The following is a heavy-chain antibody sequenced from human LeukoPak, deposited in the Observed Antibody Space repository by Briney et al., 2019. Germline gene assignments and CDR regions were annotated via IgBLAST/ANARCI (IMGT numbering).Heavy chain of an antibody. J-gene: IGHJ6*04. CDR3: ARHPVATTYYYYYYGMDV. CDR1: GYSFTSYW. CDR2: IDPSDSYT. V-gene: IGHV5-10-1*01. D-gene: IGHD5-12*01. Sequence: GESLKISCKGSGYSFTSYWISWMRQMPGKGLEWMGRIDPSDSYTNYSPSFQGHVTISADKSISTAYLQWSSLKASDTAMYYCARHPVATTYYYYYYGMDVWGKGTTVTVSS.